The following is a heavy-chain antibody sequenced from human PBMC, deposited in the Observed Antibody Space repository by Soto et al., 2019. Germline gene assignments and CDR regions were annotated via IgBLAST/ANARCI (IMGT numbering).Heavy chain of an antibody. CDR1: GFPLITSGVG. Sequence: QITLKESGPSLVKPTQTLTLTCTFSGFPLITSGVGVGWIRQPPGKALEWLALIYWDDDKRYSPSLKSRPTITKDPSNNQVVLTMTNMDPVDTATYYCALAGYYRGDFDYWGQGTLVTVSS. V-gene: IGHV2-5*02. J-gene: IGHJ4*02. CDR3: ALAGYYRGDFDY. D-gene: IGHD3-9*01. CDR2: IYWDDDK.